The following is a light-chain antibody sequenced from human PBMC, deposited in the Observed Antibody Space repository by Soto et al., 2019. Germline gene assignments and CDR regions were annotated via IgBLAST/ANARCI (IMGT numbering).Light chain of an antibody. CDR3: QQSYSSPWT. Sequence: DIQMTQSPSSLSASVGDRVTITCRASQTISTYLNWYQQRPGKAPKLLIYAASTLLSGVPLRFTGGGSGTDFTLTIESLQPEDFATYYCQQSYSSPWTFGQGTKVEMK. J-gene: IGKJ1*01. V-gene: IGKV1-39*01. CDR2: AAS. CDR1: QTISTY.